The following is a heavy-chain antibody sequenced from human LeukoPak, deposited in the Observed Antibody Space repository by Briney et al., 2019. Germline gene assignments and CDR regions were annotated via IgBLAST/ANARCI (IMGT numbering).Heavy chain of an antibody. Sequence: MGGFDPEDGETIYAQKFQGRVTMTEDTSTDTAYMELSSLRSEDTAVYYCATKYSSGHHYYYYYMDVWGKGTTVTVSS. CDR3: ATKYSSGHHYYYYYMDV. J-gene: IGHJ6*03. V-gene: IGHV1-24*01. D-gene: IGHD6-19*01. CDR2: FDPEDGET.